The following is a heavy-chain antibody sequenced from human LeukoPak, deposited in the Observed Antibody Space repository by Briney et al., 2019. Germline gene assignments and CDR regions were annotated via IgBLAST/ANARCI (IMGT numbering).Heavy chain of an antibody. Sequence: GGSLRLSCAASGFTFSNYNMNWVRQAPGKGLEWVSYISYSGTIYYADSVEGRFTISRDNAKNSLYLQTNSLRAEDTAVYYCARDWFHAIDYWGQGTLVTVSS. J-gene: IGHJ4*02. D-gene: IGHD2/OR15-2a*01. CDR1: GFTFSNYN. CDR2: ISYSGTI. CDR3: ARDWFHAIDY. V-gene: IGHV3-48*01.